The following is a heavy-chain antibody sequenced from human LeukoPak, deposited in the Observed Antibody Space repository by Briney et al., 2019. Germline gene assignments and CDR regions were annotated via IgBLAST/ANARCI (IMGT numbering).Heavy chain of an antibody. Sequence: ASVKVSCKASGYKFDDYGINWARHAPGQGLGWGAWIGTYNGKTDYIERLEGRVIMTTDTSTATVYMELQYLRSDDTAVYYCARGSRSSIVARLLFVYWRQGTVVPVFS. CDR3: ARGSRSSIVARLLFVY. CDR2: IGTYNGKT. V-gene: IGHV1-18*01. J-gene: IGHJ4*02. CDR1: GYKFDDYG. D-gene: IGHD6-6*01.